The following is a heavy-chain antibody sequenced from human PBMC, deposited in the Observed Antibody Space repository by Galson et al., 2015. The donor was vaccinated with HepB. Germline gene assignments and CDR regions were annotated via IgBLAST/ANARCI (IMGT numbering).Heavy chain of an antibody. J-gene: IGHJ4*02. CDR1: GFTFSSYS. V-gene: IGHV3-21*01. CDR3: ARDSAEKYSSGWVYYFDY. CDR2: ISSSSSYI. Sequence: SLRLSCAASGFTFSSYSMNWVRQAPGKGLEWVSSISSSSSYIYYADSVKGRFTISRDNAKNSLYLQMNSLRAEDTAVYYCARDSAEKYSSGWVYYFDYWGQGTLVTVSS. D-gene: IGHD6-19*01.